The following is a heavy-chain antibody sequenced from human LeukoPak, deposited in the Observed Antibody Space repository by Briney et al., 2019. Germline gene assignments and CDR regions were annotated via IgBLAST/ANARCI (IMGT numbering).Heavy chain of an antibody. CDR1: GFTFSSYS. V-gene: IGHV3-48*04. CDR3: ARDRGGSYSAIDY. CDR2: ISSSSSTI. Sequence: GGSPRLSCAASGFTFSSYSMNWVRQAPGKGLEWVSFISSSSSTIYYADSVKGRFTISRDNAKNSLYLQMISLRAEDTAVYYCARDRGGSYSAIDYWGQGTLVTVSS. D-gene: IGHD1-26*01. J-gene: IGHJ4*02.